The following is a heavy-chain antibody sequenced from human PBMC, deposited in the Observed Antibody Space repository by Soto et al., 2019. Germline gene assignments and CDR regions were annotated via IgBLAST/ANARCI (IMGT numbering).Heavy chain of an antibody. CDR2: ISPSSGST. V-gene: IGHV1-2*02. J-gene: IGHJ4*02. CDR1: GYTFNDYY. CDR3: ARGTGNQIWFPFAF. Sequence: ASVKVSCKASGYTFNDYYLHWLRQAPGQGLEWMGWISPSSGSTTYAPKFQDRVTITTDTSTSTAYMDLHSLLSEDTAVYYCARGTGNQIWFPFAFWGQGRLVTVSS. D-gene: IGHD3-10*01.